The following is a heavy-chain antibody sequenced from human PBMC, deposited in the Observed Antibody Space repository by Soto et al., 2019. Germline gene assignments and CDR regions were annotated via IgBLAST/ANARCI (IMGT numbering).Heavy chain of an antibody. V-gene: IGHV1-69*01. Sequence: QVQLVQSGAEVKKPGSSVKVSCKASGGTFSSYAISWVRQAPGQGLEWMGGIIPIFGTANYAQKFQGRVTITADESTSTAYMELSSLRSEDTAVYYCARGGIAARPEYYYGMDVWGQGTTVTVSS. D-gene: IGHD6-6*01. CDR1: GGTFSSYA. J-gene: IGHJ6*02. CDR3: ARGGIAARPEYYYGMDV. CDR2: IIPIFGTA.